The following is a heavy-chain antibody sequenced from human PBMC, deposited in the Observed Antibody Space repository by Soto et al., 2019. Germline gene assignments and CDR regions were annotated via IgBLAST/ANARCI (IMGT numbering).Heavy chain of an antibody. V-gene: IGHV3-33*01. CDR3: ARDSYGSGVDP. CDR1: GFTFSSYG. D-gene: IGHD3-10*01. Sequence: QVQLVESGGGVVQPGRSLRLSCAASGFTFSSYGMHWVRQAPGKGLEWVAVIWYDGSNKYYADSVKGRFTISRDNSKNTLYLQMNSLRAEDTAVYYCARDSYGSGVDPWGQGTLVTVSS. J-gene: IGHJ5*02. CDR2: IWYDGSNK.